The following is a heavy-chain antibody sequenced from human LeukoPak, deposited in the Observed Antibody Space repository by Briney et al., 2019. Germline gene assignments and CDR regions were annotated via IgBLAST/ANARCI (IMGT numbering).Heavy chain of an antibody. CDR3: ARNIAPAGNPDY. CDR2: ISAYNGNT. Sequence: ASVKVSCKASGYTFTSYGISWVRRAPGQGLEWMGWISAYNGNTNYAQKLQGRVTMTTDTSTSTAYMELRSLRSDDTAVYYCARNIAPAGNPDYWGQGTLVTVSS. J-gene: IGHJ4*02. V-gene: IGHV1-18*01. D-gene: IGHD6-13*01. CDR1: GYTFTSYG.